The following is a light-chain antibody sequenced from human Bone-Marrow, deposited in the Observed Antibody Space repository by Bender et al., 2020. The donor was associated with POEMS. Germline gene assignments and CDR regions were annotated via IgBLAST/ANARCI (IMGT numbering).Light chain of an antibody. V-gene: IGLV3-19*01. CDR1: SLRRYY. J-gene: IGLJ2*01. CDR3: NSRDSSGDHVV. Sequence: SSELTQDPAVSVALGQTVRITCQGDSLRRYYATWYQQKPGQAPVLVIYGENNRSSGIPDRFSGSSSGNTASLTITGAQAEDEADYYCNSRDSSGDHVVFGGGTKLTVL. CDR2: GEN.